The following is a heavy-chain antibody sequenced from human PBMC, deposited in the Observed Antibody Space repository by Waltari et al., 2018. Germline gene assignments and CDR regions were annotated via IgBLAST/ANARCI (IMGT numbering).Heavy chain of an antibody. CDR3: ASLDYDFWSGPKGVIY. D-gene: IGHD3-3*01. CDR1: GGTFSSYA. J-gene: IGHJ4*02. Sequence: QVQLVQSGAEVKKPGSSVKVSCKASGGTFSSYAISWVRQAPGQGLEWMGGIIPIFCTANYVQKFQGRVTITTDESTSTAYMELSSLRSEDTAVYYCASLDYDFWSGPKGVIYWGQGTLVTVSS. V-gene: IGHV1-69*05. CDR2: IIPIFCTA.